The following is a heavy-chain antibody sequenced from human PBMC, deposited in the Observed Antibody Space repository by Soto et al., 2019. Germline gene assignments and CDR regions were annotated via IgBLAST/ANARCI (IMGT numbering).Heavy chain of an antibody. D-gene: IGHD4-4*01. J-gene: IGHJ6*02. V-gene: IGHV3-30*03. CDR2: ILHDGSAE. CDR3: ARSRDGYSFYFYYGMDG. CDR1: GFTFTSYG. Sequence: HPGGSLRLSCAAPGFTFTSYGMHWVRQAPGKGLEWMALILHDGSAEYYADSVKGRFTISRDNSKNTLYLQMNSLRAEDTAVYYCARSRDGYSFYFYYGMDGWGQGTTGTVS.